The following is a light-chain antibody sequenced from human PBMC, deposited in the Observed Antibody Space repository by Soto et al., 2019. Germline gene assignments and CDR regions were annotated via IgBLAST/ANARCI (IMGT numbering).Light chain of an antibody. CDR2: EVT. CDR1: SSDIGGHDS. J-gene: IGLJ2*01. Sequence: QSALTQPPSASGSPGQSVAVSCTGISSDIGGHDSVSWYQQHPGKAPKLMIYEVTKRPSGVPDRFSGSKSGNTASLTVSGLQAEDEADYYCSSYSSSSTLIFGGGTKLTVL. V-gene: IGLV2-8*01. CDR3: SSYSSSSTLI.